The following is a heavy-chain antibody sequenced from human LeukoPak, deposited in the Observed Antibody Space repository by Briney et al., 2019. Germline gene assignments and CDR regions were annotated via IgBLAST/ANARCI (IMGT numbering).Heavy chain of an antibody. V-gene: IGHV3-21*01. D-gene: IGHD3-10*01. Sequence: GGSLRLSCAASGFTFSSYSMNWVRQAPGKGLEWVSSISSSSSYTYYADSVKGRFTISRDNAKNSLYLQMNSLRAEDTAVYYCARAPTSGFDYWGQGTLVTVSS. CDR3: ARAPTSGFDY. CDR2: ISSSSSYT. J-gene: IGHJ4*02. CDR1: GFTFSSYS.